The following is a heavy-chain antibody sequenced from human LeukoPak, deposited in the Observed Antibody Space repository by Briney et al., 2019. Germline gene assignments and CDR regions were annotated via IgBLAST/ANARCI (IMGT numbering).Heavy chain of an antibody. D-gene: IGHD1-26*01. CDR3: ARERGRGRDSPWFDY. Sequence: GGPLRLSCAASGFIVSGDFMSWVRQAPGKGLEWVSVIYSDGSTYYADSVKGRFTISRDNSKNTLDLQMTGLRAEDTAVYYCARERGRGRDSPWFDYWGQGTLVTVSS. CDR1: GFIVSGDF. V-gene: IGHV3-53*01. J-gene: IGHJ4*02. CDR2: IYSDGST.